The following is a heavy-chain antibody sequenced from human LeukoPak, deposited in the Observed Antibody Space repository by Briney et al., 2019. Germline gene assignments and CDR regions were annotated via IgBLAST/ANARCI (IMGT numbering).Heavy chain of an antibody. Sequence: SETLSLTCTVSGGSISSGDYYWSWLRQPPGKGLDWIGYIYYSRSTYYNPSLKSRVTISVDTSKNQFSLKLSSVTAADTAVYYCARHATVTSFTFAYWGQGTLVTVSS. J-gene: IGHJ4*02. V-gene: IGHV4-30-4*01. CDR1: GGSISSGDYY. CDR2: IYYSRST. D-gene: IGHD4-17*01. CDR3: ARHATVTSFTFAY.